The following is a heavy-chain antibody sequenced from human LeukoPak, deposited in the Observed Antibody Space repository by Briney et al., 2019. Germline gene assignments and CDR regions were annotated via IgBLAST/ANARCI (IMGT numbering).Heavy chain of an antibody. CDR2: VYPGDSDT. V-gene: IGHV5-51*01. D-gene: IGHD3-22*01. Sequence: GESLKISCKGSGYTFPTYWIGWVRQMPGKGLEWMGIVYPGDSDTRYSPSFQGQVTISADRSISTAYLQWSSLQASDTAMYYCARPKYYYDSSGYLFDYWGQGTLVTVSS. CDR3: ARPKYYYDSSGYLFDY. J-gene: IGHJ4*02. CDR1: GYTFPTYW.